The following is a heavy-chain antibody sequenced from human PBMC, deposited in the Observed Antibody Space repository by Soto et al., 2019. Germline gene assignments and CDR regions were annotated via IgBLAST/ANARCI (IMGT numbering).Heavy chain of an antibody. V-gene: IGHV1-2*02. CDR3: ARDARGTRGFDEMDI. J-gene: IGHJ6*02. Sequence: ASVKVSCKASGYTFTGYYMHWVRQAPGRGLEWMGWINPNSGDTEYAQNFQGRVTMTRDTSFNLVYMEMSGLMSDDTAVYYCARDARGTRGFDEMDIWGQGTTVTVSS. D-gene: IGHD3-9*01. CDR1: GYTFTGYY. CDR2: INPNSGDT.